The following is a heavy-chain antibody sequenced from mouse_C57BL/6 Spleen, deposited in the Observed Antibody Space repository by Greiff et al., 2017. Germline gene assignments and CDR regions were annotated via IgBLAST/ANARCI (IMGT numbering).Heavy chain of an antibody. J-gene: IGHJ2*01. CDR3: AREGLRSGYYFDY. V-gene: IGHV5-4*01. Sequence: EVQRVESGGGLVKPGGSLKLSCAASGFTFSSYAMSWVRQTPEKRLEWVATISDGGSYTYYPDNVKGRFTISRDNAKNNLYLQMSHLKSEDTAMYYCAREGLRSGYYFDYWGQGTTLTVSS. D-gene: IGHD3-1*01. CDR1: GFTFSSYA. CDR2: ISDGGSYT.